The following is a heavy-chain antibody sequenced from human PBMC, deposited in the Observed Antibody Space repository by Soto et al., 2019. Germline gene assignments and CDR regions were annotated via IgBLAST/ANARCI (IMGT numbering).Heavy chain of an antibody. J-gene: IGHJ4*02. V-gene: IGHV1-2*04. CDR1: GYTFTGYY. CDR3: ARDGARSKSDFDY. Sequence: ASVKVSCKASGYTFTGYYMHWVRQAPGQGLEWMGWINPNSGGTKYAQKFQGWVTMTRDTSISTAYMELSRLRSDGTAVYYCARDGARSKSDFDYWGQGTLVTVSS. CDR2: INPNSGGT. D-gene: IGHD3-10*01.